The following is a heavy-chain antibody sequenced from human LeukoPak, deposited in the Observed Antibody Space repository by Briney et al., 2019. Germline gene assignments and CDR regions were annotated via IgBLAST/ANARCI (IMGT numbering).Heavy chain of an antibody. J-gene: IGHJ6*03. CDR1: GFTFSSYG. Sequence: AGGSLRLSCAASGFTFSSYGMHWVRQAPGKGLEWVAFIRYDGSNKYYADSVKGRFTISRDNSKNTLYLQMNSLRAEDTAVYYCAKDQIYCSSTSCYGSLSYYYYYMDVWGKGTTVTVSS. CDR3: AKDQIYCSSTSCYGSLSYYYYYMDV. V-gene: IGHV3-30*02. CDR2: IRYDGSNK. D-gene: IGHD2-2*01.